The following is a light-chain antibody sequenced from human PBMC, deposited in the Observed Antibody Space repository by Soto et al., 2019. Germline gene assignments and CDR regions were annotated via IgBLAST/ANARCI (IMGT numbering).Light chain of an antibody. V-gene: IGLV4-69*01. J-gene: IGLJ7*01. CDR2: LNSDGSH. CDR3: QTWGTGIEIV. Sequence: QPVLTQSPSASASLGASVKLTCTLSSGHSSYTIAWHQQQPEKGPRYLMKLNSDGSHSKGDEIPDRFSGSSSGAERYLTISSLQSEDEADYYCQTWGTGIEIVFGGGTQLTVL. CDR1: SGHSSYT.